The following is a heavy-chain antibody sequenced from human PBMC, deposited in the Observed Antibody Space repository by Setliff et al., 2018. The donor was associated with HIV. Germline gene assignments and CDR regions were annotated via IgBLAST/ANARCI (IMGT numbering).Heavy chain of an antibody. CDR1: GASISSGGFY. J-gene: IGHJ3*02. V-gene: IGHV4-61*02. CDR3: ANSRSYYAGFEAFDI. D-gene: IGHD1-26*01. CDR2: IYTSGTT. Sequence: KTSETLSLTCTVSGASISSGGFYWSWIRQHPGKGLEWIGRIYTSGTTNYNPSLKSRVTISADTSRNQFSLKLSSVTAADTAFYYCANSRSYYAGFEAFDIWGQGTMVTVSS.